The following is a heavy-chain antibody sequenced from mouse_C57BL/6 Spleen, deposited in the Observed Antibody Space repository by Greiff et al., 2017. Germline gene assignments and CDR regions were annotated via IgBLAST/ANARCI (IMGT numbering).Heavy chain of an antibody. V-gene: IGHV1-82*01. CDR3: ARWGYYGSSYCFDY. CDR2: IYPGDGDT. Sequence: VQLQQSGPELVKPGASVKISCKASGYAFSSSWMNWVKQRPGKGLEWIGRIYPGDGDTNYNGKFKGKATLTADKSSSTASLQLSSLTSEDSAVYFCARWGYYGSSYCFDYWGPGTTLTVSS. J-gene: IGHJ2*01. D-gene: IGHD1-1*01. CDR1: GYAFSSSW.